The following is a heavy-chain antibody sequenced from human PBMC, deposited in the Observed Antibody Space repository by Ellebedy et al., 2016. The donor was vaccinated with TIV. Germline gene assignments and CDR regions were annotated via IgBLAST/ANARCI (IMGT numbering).Heavy chain of an antibody. Sequence: GGSLRLXXAASGFTFSSYAMHWVRQAPGKGLEWVAVISYDGSNKYYADSVKGRFTISRDNSKNTLYLQMNSLRAEDTAVYYCAREGDYYGSGSYFDYWGQGTLVTVSS. CDR3: AREGDYYGSGSYFDY. CDR1: GFTFSSYA. V-gene: IGHV3-30*04. J-gene: IGHJ4*02. D-gene: IGHD3-10*01. CDR2: ISYDGSNK.